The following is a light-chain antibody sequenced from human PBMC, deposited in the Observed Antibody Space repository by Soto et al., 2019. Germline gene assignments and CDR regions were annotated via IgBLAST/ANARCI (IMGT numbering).Light chain of an antibody. CDR1: SSNIGAGYD. CDR3: QAFDTSLRGSV. CDR2: GNN. J-gene: IGLJ3*02. Sequence: QSVLTQPPSVSGAPGQRVTISCSGTSSNIGAGYDVHWYHQLPGTAPKLLIFGNNNRPSGVPARFSASRSGTSASLAITGLQAEDEADYYGQAFDTSLRGSVFGGGTKVTVL. V-gene: IGLV1-40*01.